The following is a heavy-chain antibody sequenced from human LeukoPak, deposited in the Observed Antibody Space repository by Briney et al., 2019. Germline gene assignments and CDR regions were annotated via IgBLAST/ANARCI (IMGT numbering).Heavy chain of an antibody. V-gene: IGHV4-30-2*01. CDR1: GGSISSGGYC. CDR3: ARVDGGPIDY. CDR2: IYHSGST. D-gene: IGHD4-23*01. J-gene: IGHJ4*02. Sequence: SETLSLTCAVSGGSISSGGYCWSWIRQPPGKGLEWIGYIYHSGSTYYNPSLKSRVTISVDRSKNQFSLKLSSVTAADTAVYYCARVDGGPIDYWGQGTLVTVSS.